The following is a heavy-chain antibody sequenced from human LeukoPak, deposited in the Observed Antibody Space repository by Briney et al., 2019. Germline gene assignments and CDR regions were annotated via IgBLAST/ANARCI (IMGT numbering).Heavy chain of an antibody. CDR2: ISWNSGSI. CDR3: AREVVLGHRHYYYGMDV. CDR1: GFIFNNYA. Sequence: GGSLRLSCAGSGFIFNNYAMHWVRQPPGKGLEWVSGISWNSGSIDYADSVKGRFTISRDNSKNTLYLQMNSLRAEDTAVYYCAREVVLGHRHYYYGMDVWGQGTTVTVSS. D-gene: IGHD2-8*02. J-gene: IGHJ6*02. V-gene: IGHV3-9*01.